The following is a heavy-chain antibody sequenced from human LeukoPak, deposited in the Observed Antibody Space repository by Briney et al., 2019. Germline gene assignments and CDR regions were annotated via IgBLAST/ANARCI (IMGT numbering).Heavy chain of an antibody. J-gene: IGHJ5*02. CDR2: INHSGST. V-gene: IGHV4-34*01. D-gene: IGHD2-15*01. CDR3: ARGHCSGGSCYRNWFDP. CDR1: GGSFSGYY. Sequence: PSETLSLTCAVYGGSFSGYYWSWIRQPPGKGLERIGEINHSGSTNYNPSLKSRVTISVDTSKNQFSLKLSSVTAADTAVYYCARGHCSGGSCYRNWFDPWGQGTLVTVSS.